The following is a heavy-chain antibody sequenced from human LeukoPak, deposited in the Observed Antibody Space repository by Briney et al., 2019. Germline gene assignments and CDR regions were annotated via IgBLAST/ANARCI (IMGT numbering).Heavy chain of an antibody. V-gene: IGHV3-48*02. CDR1: GFAFSSFS. CDR3: ARDLHSGAYTFDY. D-gene: IGHD1-26*01. Sequence: PGGSLRLSCAASGFAFSSFSMNWVRQAPGKGLEWVSYISGSSRTIYYADSVKGRFTISRDSAKNSLYLQMNSLRDEDTAVYYCARDLHSGAYTFDYWGQGTLVTVSS. CDR2: ISGSSRTI. J-gene: IGHJ4*02.